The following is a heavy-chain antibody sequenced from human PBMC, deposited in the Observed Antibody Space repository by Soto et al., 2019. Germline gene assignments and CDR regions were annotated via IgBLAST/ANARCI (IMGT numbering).Heavy chain of an antibody. J-gene: IGHJ2*01. Sequence: EVQLVESGGGLVQPGGSLRLCCAASGFTFSSYWIHWVREAPGKGLVWVSRINSDGSSTSYADSVKGRFTISRDNARNTLNLQMNSLRAEDTAVYYCARGGSINWYFDLWGRGTLVTVSS. CDR3: ARGGSINWYFDL. D-gene: IGHD1-26*01. CDR1: GFTFSSYW. V-gene: IGHV3-74*01. CDR2: INSDGSST.